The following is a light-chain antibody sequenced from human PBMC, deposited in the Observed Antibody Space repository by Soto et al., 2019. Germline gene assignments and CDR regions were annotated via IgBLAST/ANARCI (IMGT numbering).Light chain of an antibody. CDR2: DVS. J-gene: IGLJ1*01. CDR1: SGDVGGYNY. CDR3: CSYAGSYTIYV. V-gene: IGLV2-11*01. Sequence: QSALTQPRSVSGSPGQSVTISCTGTSGDVGGYNYVSWYQQHPGKAPRLMIYDVSERPSGVPDRFSGSKSGTTASLTISGLQAEDEADYYCCSYAGSYTIYVFGTGTKVTVL.